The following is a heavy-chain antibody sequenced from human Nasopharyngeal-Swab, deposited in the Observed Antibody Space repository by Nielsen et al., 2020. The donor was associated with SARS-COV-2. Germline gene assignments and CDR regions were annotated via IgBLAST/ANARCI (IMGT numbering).Heavy chain of an antibody. CDR2: ISGGSSSI. D-gene: IGHD1-26*01. CDR1: GFTFSSYG. V-gene: IGHV3-48*02. CDR3: ARYYRLGANRSFDY. Sequence: GGSLRLSCAASGFTFSSYGMNWVRQAPGKGLEWVSYISGGSSSIYYADSVTGRFTISRDNAKNSLYLQMNSLRDEDTAVYYCARYYRLGANRSFDYWGQGTLVTVSS. J-gene: IGHJ4*02.